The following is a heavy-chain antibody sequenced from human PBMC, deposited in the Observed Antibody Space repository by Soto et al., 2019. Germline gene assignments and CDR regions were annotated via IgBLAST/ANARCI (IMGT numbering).Heavy chain of an antibody. CDR3: AKDRSSGYSEDAFDI. D-gene: IGHD3-22*01. CDR2: ISWDGGST. CDR1: GFTFDDYA. J-gene: IGHJ3*02. V-gene: IGHV3-43D*04. Sequence: GGSVRLSCAASGFTFDDYAMHWVRQAPGKGLEWVSLISWDGGSTYYADSVKGRFTISRDNSKNSLYLQMNSLRAEDTALYYCAKDRSSGYSEDAFDIWGQGTMVTVSS.